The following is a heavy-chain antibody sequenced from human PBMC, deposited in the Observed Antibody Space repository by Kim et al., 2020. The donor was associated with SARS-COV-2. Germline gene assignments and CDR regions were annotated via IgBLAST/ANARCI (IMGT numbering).Heavy chain of an antibody. J-gene: IGHJ4*02. D-gene: IGHD6-13*01. CDR3: ARDRNPAAAGIDSVAFY. CDR1: GFTFSSYG. V-gene: IGHV3-33*05. CDR2: ISYDGSNK. Sequence: GGSLRLSCAASGFTFSSYGMHWVRQAPGKGLEWVAVISYDGSNKYYADPVNGRFTISRDNSKNTLYLQMNSLRAEDTAVYYCARDRNPAAAGIDSVAFYWGQGTLVTVSS.